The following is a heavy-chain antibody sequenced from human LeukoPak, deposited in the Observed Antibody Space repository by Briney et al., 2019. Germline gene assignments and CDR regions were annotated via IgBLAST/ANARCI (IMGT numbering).Heavy chain of an antibody. J-gene: IGHJ4*02. D-gene: IGHD5-18*01. CDR2: IYYSGST. CDR3: ARARYSYGYRDRRYYFDY. Sequence: PSETLSLTCTVSGGSVSSGSYYWSWIRQPPGKGLEWIGYIYYSGSTNYNPSLKSRGTISVDTSKNQFSLKLSSVTAADTAVYYCARARYSYGYRDRRYYFDYWGQGTLVTVSS. CDR1: GGSVSSGSYY. V-gene: IGHV4-61*01.